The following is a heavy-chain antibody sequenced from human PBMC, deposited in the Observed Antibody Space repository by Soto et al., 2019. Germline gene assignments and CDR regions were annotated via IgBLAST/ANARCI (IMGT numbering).Heavy chain of an antibody. CDR3: ARAPFSSGWYVYFFDS. CDR1: GDSVSSNSAA. V-gene: IGHV6-1*01. D-gene: IGHD6-19*01. Sequence: SQTLSLTCAVSGDSVSSNSAAWNWIRQSPSRGLEWLGRTYYRSRRYNDYAESLKGRITINADTSKNHFSLQLNSVTPEDTAVYYCARAPFSSGWYVYFFDSWGQGALVTVSP. J-gene: IGHJ4*02. CDR2: TYYRSRRYN.